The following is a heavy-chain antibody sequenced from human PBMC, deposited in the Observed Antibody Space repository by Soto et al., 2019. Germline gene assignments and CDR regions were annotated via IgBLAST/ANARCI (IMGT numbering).Heavy chain of an antibody. CDR3: ARHRGSCYKFPNWYFDL. Sequence: QLQLQESGPGLVKPSETLSLTCTVSGGSISSSSYYWGWIRQPPGKGLEWIGSIYYSGSTYYNPSLKSRVTISVDTSKNQFSLKLSSVTAADTAVYYCARHRGSCYKFPNWYFDLWAVAPWSLSPQ. V-gene: IGHV4-39*01. D-gene: IGHD6-13*01. CDR2: IYYSGST. CDR1: GGSISSSSYY. J-gene: IGHJ2*01.